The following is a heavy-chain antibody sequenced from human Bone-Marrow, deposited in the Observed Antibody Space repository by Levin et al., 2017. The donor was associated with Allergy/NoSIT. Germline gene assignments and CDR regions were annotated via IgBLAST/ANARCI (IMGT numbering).Heavy chain of an antibody. CDR3: AREVVPVRNYFDP. J-gene: IGHJ5*02. CDR1: GYRFSDYG. CDR2: ISAYQDST. D-gene: IGHD1-7*01. Sequence: KSGESLKISCKASGYRFSDYGFAWVRQAPGQGFEWMGWISAYQDSTEYAQKFQGRVTVTTDRSTDTAYMELKNLTSDDTAVYYCAREVVPVRNYFDPWGQGTLVIVSS. V-gene: IGHV1-18*01.